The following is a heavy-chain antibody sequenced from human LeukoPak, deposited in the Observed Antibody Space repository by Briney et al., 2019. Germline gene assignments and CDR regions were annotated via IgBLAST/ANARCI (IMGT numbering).Heavy chain of an antibody. CDR1: GGSISSYY. J-gene: IGHJ4*02. CDR2: IYYSGST. Sequence: SETLSLTCTVSGGSISSYYWSWIRQPPGKGLEWIGYIYYSGSTYYNPSLKSRVTISVDTSKNQFSLKLSSVTAADTAVYYCARGGGYSYDHFDYWGQGTLVTVSS. D-gene: IGHD5-18*01. V-gene: IGHV4-59*08. CDR3: ARGGGYSYDHFDY.